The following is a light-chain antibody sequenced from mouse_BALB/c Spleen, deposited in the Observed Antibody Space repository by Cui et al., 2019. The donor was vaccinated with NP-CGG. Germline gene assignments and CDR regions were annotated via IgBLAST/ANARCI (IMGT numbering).Light chain of an antibody. Sequence: AVLTRESDLTTSPGETVTLTCRSSTGAVTTSNYANWVQEKPDHLFTGLIGGTNNRAPGVPARFSGFLIGDKAVLTITGAQTEDETIYFCALWYSNHWVFGGGTKLTVL. CDR2: GTN. V-gene: IGLV1*01. J-gene: IGLJ1*01. CDR3: ALWYSNHWV. CDR1: TGAVTTSNY.